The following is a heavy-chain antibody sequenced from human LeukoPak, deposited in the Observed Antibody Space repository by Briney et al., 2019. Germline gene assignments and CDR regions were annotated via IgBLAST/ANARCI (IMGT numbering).Heavy chain of an antibody. CDR3: ARSAGSGAVAPRYFDL. CDR2: IKQNGSEK. Sequence: PGGSLRLSCAASGFTFSTYWMSWVRQAPGKGLEWVANIKQNGSEKHYVDSVKGRITISRDNAKNSLYLQMNSLRAEDTAVYYCARSAGSGAVAPRYFDLWGRGTLVTVSS. V-gene: IGHV3-7*04. CDR1: GFTFSTYW. J-gene: IGHJ2*01. D-gene: IGHD6-19*01.